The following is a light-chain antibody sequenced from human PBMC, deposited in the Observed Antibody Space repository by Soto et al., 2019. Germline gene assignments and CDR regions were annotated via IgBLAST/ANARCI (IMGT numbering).Light chain of an antibody. Sequence: QSALTQPASVSGSPGQSITISCTGTSTDIGRYNYVSWYQQHPGKAPKLMIYDVSNRPSGVSNRFSGSKSGNTASLTISGLQAEDEADYYCSSYTSSSTSVFGTGTQLTVL. V-gene: IGLV2-14*03. CDR2: DVS. CDR3: SSYTSSSTSV. CDR1: STDIGRYNY. J-gene: IGLJ1*01.